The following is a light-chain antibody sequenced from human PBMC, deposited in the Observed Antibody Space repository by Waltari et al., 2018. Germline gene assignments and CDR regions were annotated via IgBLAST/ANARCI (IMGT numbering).Light chain of an antibody. CDR3: YSYAGGTASIL. CDR1: SSDVGSHNL. CDR2: EDT. V-gene: IGLV2-23*01. Sequence: QSALTQPASVSGSPGQSLTISCTGTSSDVGSHNLVSWYQHHPGKAPKLMIYEDTKLPSGVSNRFSGSKSGNTASLTISGLQAEDEADYYGYSYAGGTASILLGGGTKLTVL. J-gene: IGLJ2*01.